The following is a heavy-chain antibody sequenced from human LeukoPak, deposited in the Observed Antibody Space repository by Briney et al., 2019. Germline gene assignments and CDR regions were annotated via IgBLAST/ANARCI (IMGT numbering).Heavy chain of an antibody. CDR1: GFTFSSYA. D-gene: IGHD3-3*01. CDR3: ARTPVLRFLEWPSTPFDY. CDR2: ISGSGGST. Sequence: GGSLRLSCAASGFTFSSYAMSWVRQAPGKGLEWVSAISGSGGSTYYADSVKGRFTISRDNSKNTLYLQMNSLRAEDTALYHCARTPVLRFLEWPSTPFDYWGQGTLVTVSS. J-gene: IGHJ4*02. V-gene: IGHV3-23*01.